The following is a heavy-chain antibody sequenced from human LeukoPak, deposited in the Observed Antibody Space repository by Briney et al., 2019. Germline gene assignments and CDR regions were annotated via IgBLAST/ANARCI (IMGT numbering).Heavy chain of an antibody. V-gene: IGHV1-69*04. CDR3: ARDRYYDSSGYRAQYYYGMDV. Sequence: ASGKVSCKASGGTFSSYAISWVRQAPGQGLEWMGRIIPIFGIANYAQKFQGRVTITADKSTSTAYMELSSLRSEDTAVYYCARDRYYDSSGYRAQYYYGMDVWGQGTTVTVSS. CDR1: GGTFSSYA. J-gene: IGHJ6*02. CDR2: IIPIFGIA. D-gene: IGHD3-22*01.